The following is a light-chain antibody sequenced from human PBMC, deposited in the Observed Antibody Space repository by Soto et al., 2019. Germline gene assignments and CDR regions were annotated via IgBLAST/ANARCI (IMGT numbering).Light chain of an antibody. CDR3: QSYDRSLRSSV. CDR1: SSNIGADYD. CDR2: GYT. V-gene: IGLV1-40*01. Sequence: QSVLTQPPSVSGAPGESVTISCIGNSSNIGADYDVVWYQQFPGTAPELLFYGYTNRPSGVPDRFSGSRSGTSASLSIIGLRAEDEADYHCQSYDRSLRSSVFGGGTKLTVL. J-gene: IGLJ3*02.